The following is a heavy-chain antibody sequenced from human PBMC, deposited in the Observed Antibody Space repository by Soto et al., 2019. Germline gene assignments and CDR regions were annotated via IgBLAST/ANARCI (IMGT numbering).Heavy chain of an antibody. V-gene: IGHV3-30*18. CDR3: AKDRSSIIDY. J-gene: IGHJ4*02. CDR2: ISYDGSNK. D-gene: IGHD6-13*01. CDR1: GFTFSSYG. Sequence: QVQLVESGGGVVQPGRSLRLSCAASGFTFSSYGMHWVRQAPGKGLEWVAVISYDGSNKYYADSVKGRFTISRDNSKNTLYPQMNSLRAEDTAVYYCAKDRSSIIDYWGQGTLVTVSS.